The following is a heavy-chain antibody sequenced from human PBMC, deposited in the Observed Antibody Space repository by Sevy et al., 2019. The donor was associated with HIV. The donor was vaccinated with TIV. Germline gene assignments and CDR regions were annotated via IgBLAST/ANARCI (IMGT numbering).Heavy chain of an antibody. Sequence: GGSLRLSCTASGFIFSGYAMHWVRQAPGKGLEWVAFIRYDGSEKYSADSVKGRFTISRDNQHNALYLQMKNLRPDDTAVYYCAKGGGPESVFLEGSPSEAESRYFDLWGRGTLVTVSS. J-gene: IGHJ2*01. CDR1: GFIFSGYA. V-gene: IGHV3-30*02. D-gene: IGHD3-3*01. CDR3: AKGGGPESVFLEGSPSEAESRYFDL. CDR2: IRYDGSEK.